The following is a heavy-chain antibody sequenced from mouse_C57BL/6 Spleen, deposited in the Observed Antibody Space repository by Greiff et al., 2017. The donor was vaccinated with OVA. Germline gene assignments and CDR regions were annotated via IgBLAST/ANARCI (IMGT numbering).Heavy chain of an antibody. CDR1: GFSLTSYG. V-gene: IGHV2-5*01. J-gene: IGHJ3*01. CDR2: IWRGGST. CDR3: AKSVSDYVAGFGAWFAG. Sequence: VKLVESGPGLVQPSQSLSITCTASGFSLTSYGVHWVRQSPGKGLEWLGVIWRGGSTDYNAAFMSRLSITKDNSESQVFFKMKRLQADDSAIYSCAKSVSDYVAGFGAWFAGWGKGTLVTVSA. D-gene: IGHD2-4*01.